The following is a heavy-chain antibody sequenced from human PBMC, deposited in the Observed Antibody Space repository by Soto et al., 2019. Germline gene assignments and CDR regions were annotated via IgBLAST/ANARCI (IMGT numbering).Heavy chain of an antibody. CDR1: GGSLSSYY. J-gene: IGHJ4*02. D-gene: IGHD5-12*01. CDR3: ARGWYSGYDYLHFDY. CDR2: IYYSGST. Sequence: SETLSLTCTVSGGSLSSYYWSWIRPPPGKGLEWIGYIYYSGSTNYNPSLKSRVTISVDTSKNQFSLKLSSVTAADTAVYYCARGWYSGYDYLHFDYWGQGTLVTVSS. V-gene: IGHV4-59*01.